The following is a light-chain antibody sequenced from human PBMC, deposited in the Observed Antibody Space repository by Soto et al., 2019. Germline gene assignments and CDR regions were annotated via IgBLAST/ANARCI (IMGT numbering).Light chain of an antibody. Sequence: EIVLTQSPGTLSLSPGERATLSCRASQSVSSIYLAWYQQKPGQAPRLLIYGASSRPTGIPDRFSGSGSGKELTLTISRLEPEDFGVYYCPQYGSSVLAVGGRTKADIK. J-gene: IGKJ4*01. CDR3: PQYGSSVLA. CDR2: GAS. V-gene: IGKV3-20*01. CDR1: QSVSSIY.